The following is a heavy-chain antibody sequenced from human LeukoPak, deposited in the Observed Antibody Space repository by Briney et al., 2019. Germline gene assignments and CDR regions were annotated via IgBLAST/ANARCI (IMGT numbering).Heavy chain of an antibody. CDR2: ISNSGST. CDR1: DGPIRSHY. D-gene: IGHD2-15*01. Sequence: PSETLSLTCTVSDGPIRSHYWTWIRQSPLKGLEWIGDISNSGSTKYNPSLKSRVTISIDTSKSQFSLRLTSVTAADTAVYYCGRDALVGYFSYYYIDVWGKGTRSPSP. CDR3: GRDALVGYFSYYYIDV. J-gene: IGHJ6*03. V-gene: IGHV4-59*11.